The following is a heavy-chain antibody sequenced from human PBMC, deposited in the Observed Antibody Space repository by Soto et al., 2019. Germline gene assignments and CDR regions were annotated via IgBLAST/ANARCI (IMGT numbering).Heavy chain of an antibody. Sequence: VGSLRLSCAASGFTFSYYWMSWVRQAPGKGLEWVANIKQDGSEKYYVDSVKGRFTISKDNAKNSLYLQMNSLRVEDTAVYYCVSTPYGGQDYWGQGTVVTVSS. D-gene: IGHD4-17*01. CDR3: VSTPYGGQDY. V-gene: IGHV3-7*01. J-gene: IGHJ4*02. CDR1: GFTFSYYW. CDR2: IKQDGSEK.